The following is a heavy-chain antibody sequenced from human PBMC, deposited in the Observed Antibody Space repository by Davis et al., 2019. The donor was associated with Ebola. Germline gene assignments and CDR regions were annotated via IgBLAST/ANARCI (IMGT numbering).Heavy chain of an antibody. Sequence: HTGGSLRLPCAASGITFRTNWMQWVRQAPGKGLEWVSRINSDASFTSYADSVKARFTISRDNAKDTLFLQMNSLRADDTAVYYCATDPYGANPQSADYWGQGSLVTVSS. V-gene: IGHV3-74*01. CDR2: INSDASFT. J-gene: IGHJ4*02. D-gene: IGHD4/OR15-4a*01. CDR3: ATDPYGANPQSADY. CDR1: GITFRTNW.